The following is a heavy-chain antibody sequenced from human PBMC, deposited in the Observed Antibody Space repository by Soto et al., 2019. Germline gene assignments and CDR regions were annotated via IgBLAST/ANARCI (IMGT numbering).Heavy chain of an antibody. CDR3: AVAPETDKQAPHYYYYGMDV. Sequence: PGGSLRLSCAASGFTFSSYEMNWVRQAPGKGLEWVSYISSSGSTIYYADSVKGRFTISRDNAKNSLYLQMNSLRAEDTAVYYCAVAPETDKQAPHYYYYGMDVWGQGTTVTVSS. D-gene: IGHD2-15*01. CDR2: ISSSGSTI. J-gene: IGHJ6*02. V-gene: IGHV3-48*03. CDR1: GFTFSSYE.